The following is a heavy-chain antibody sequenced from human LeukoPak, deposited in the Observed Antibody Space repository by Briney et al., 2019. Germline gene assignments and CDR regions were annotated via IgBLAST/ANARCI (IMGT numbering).Heavy chain of an antibody. V-gene: IGHV3-9*01. D-gene: IGHD3-22*01. J-gene: IGHJ6*02. CDR1: GFTFSSYG. CDR2: ISWNSGSI. Sequence: PGRSLRLSCAASGFTFSSYGMHWVRQAPGKGLEWVSGISWNSGSIGYADSVKGRFTISRDNAKNSLYLQMNSLRAEDTALYYCAKDMFPYYYDSSGYYYYYYGMDVWGQGTTVTVSS. CDR3: AKDMFPYYYDSSGYYYYYYGMDV.